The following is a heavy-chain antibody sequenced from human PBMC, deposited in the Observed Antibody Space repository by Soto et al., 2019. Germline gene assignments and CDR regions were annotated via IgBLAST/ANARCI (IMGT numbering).Heavy chain of an antibody. D-gene: IGHD3-22*01. CDR3: VRYEYDSSGDDDAH. CDR1: GYSIDRGYY. V-gene: IGHV4-38-2*02. CDR2: ISHRGAT. Sequence: SETLSLTCSVSGYSIDRGYYWGWIRQAPERGLEWIGSISHRGATSYTPSLKSRAIISLDTSNNQFTLRLTSVTVADTATYYCVRYEYDSSGDDDAHWGQGTLVTVSS. J-gene: IGHJ4*02.